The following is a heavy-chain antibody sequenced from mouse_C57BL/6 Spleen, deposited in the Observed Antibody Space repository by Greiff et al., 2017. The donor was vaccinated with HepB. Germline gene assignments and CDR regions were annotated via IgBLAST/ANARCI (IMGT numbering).Heavy chain of an antibody. CDR3: ARGENGYGVGV. Sequence: VQLQQPGAELVRPGSSVKLSCKASGYTFTSYWMHWVKQRPIQGLEWIGNIDPSDSETHYNQKFKDKATLTVDKSSSTAYMQLSSLTSEDSAVYYSARGENGYGVGVWGTGTTVTVSS. J-gene: IGHJ1*03. CDR2: IDPSDSET. CDR1: GYTFTSYW. D-gene: IGHD2-2*01. V-gene: IGHV1-52*01.